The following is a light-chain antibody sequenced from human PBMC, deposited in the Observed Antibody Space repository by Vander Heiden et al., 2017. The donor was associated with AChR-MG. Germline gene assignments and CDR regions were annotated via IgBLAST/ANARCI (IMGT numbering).Light chain of an antibody. CDR3: GTWDSSLSSRV. Sequence: SVFTHPPSVSAAPGPQVTISCSGSSSNIGNNYVAWYQQLPGTAPKLLMYDNNKRPSGIPDRFSGSKSGTSATLGITGLQTGDEADYYCGTWDSSLSSRVFGTGTKVTVL. CDR1: SSNIGNNY. J-gene: IGLJ1*01. V-gene: IGLV1-51*01. CDR2: DNN.